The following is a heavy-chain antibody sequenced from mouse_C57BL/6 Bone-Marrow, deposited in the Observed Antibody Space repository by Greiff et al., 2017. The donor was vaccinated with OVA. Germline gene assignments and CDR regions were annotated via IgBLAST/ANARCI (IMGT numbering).Heavy chain of an antibody. CDR1: GYTFTSYD. D-gene: IGHD1-1*01. V-gene: IGHV1-85*01. CDR2: IYPSDGSA. Sequence: VQLQQSGPELVKPGASVKLSCKASGYTFTSYDINWVKQRHGKGLEWIGWIYPSDGSAKYNEKFKGKATLTVDTSSSTAYMELHSLTSEDSAVYFCARVLRKGPWFAYWGQGTLVTVSA. J-gene: IGHJ3*01. CDR3: ARVLRKGPWFAY.